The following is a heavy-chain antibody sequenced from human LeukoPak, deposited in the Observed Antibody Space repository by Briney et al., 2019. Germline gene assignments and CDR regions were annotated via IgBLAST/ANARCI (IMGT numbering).Heavy chain of an antibody. J-gene: IGHJ4*02. CDR3: ARYRDGYRVVDY. D-gene: IGHD5-24*01. Sequence: PGGSLRLSCAASGFTFSSSAMHWVRQAPGKGLEWVSFISRSSDLIYYADSVKGRFTISRDNAENSLYLQMNSLGAEDTAVYYCARYRDGYRVVDYWGQGTLVTVSS. V-gene: IGHV3-48*01. CDR2: ISRSSDLI. CDR1: GFTFSSSA.